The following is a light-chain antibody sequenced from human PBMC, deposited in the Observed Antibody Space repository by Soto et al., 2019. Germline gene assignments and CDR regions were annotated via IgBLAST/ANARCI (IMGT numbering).Light chain of an antibody. CDR1: SGHSSYA. J-gene: IGLJ2*01. CDR2: VNSDGSH. CDR3: QPWGTGYVL. Sequence: QPVLTQSPSASASLGASVKLTCTLSSGHSSYAIAWHQQQPEKGPRYLMKVNSDGSHSKGDGIPDRFSGSSSGAERYFTISSLQSEDEADYYCQPWGTGYVLFGGGTKLTVL. V-gene: IGLV4-69*02.